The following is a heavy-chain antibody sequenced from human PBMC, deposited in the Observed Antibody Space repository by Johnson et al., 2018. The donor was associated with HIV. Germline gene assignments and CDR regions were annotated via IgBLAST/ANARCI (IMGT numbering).Heavy chain of an antibody. J-gene: IGHJ3*02. CDR3: ARDPGVVEAPRSRVDAFDI. CDR1: GFSFSNAW. D-gene: IGHD2-15*01. CDR2: IKQDGSEK. V-gene: IGHV3-7*03. Sequence: VQLVESGGGLVKPGGSLRLSCAASGFSFSNAWMSWVRQAPGKGLEWVANIKQDGSEKYYVDSVKGRFTISRDNAKNSLYLQMNSLRAEDTAVYYCARDPGVVEAPRSRVDAFDIWGQGTMVTVSS.